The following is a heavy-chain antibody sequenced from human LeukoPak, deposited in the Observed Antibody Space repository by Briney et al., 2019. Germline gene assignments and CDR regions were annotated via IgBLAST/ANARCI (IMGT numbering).Heavy chain of an antibody. CDR1: GFTFSSYW. D-gene: IGHD4-11*01. V-gene: IGHV3-23*01. CDR2: INGGGVNT. J-gene: IGHJ4*02. CDR3: AKDLYSNYGPADY. Sequence: GGSLRLSCAASGFTFSSYWMSWVRQAPGKGLEWVSTINGGGVNTHYADSVGGRFTISRDNSKNTLFLQMNSLRDEDTAVYYCAKDLYSNYGPADYWGQGNLVTVSS.